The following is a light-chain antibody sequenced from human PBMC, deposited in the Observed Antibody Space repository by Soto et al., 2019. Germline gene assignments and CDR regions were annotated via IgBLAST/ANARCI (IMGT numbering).Light chain of an antibody. CDR2: GNT. CDR1: GSSIGAPYD. J-gene: IGLJ2*01. V-gene: IGLV1-40*01. CDR3: QSYESSLSGWI. Sequence: QSVLTQPPSVSGAPGQRVTISCTGSGSSIGAPYDVHWYQQIPGTAPKLLIYGNTNRPSGVPDRFSASKSGTSASLAITGLQAEDEADYYCQSYESSLSGWIFGGGTKVTVL.